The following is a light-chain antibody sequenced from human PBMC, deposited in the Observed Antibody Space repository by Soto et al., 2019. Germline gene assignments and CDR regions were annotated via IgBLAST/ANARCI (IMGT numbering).Light chain of an antibody. CDR2: LKSDGTY. Sequence: QSVLTQSPSASASLGASVKLTCTLSSGHSTYAIAWHQHQAEKCPRYLMNLKSDGTYTKGDGIPDRFSGSSSGAERYLTISSLQSEDEADYYCQTWGTGFQVFGGGTKLTV. CDR3: QTWGTGFQV. V-gene: IGLV4-69*01. J-gene: IGLJ3*02. CDR1: SGHSTYA.